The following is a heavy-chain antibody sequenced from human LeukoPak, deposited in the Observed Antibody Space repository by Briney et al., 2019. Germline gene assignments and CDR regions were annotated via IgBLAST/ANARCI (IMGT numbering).Heavy chain of an antibody. J-gene: IGHJ4*02. Sequence: GGSLRLSCAASGFTFSSYTMHWVRQAPGKGLEWVAAISDDGNNAYYSDSAKGRLTISRDNSNNTLYLQMNSLRAEDTAVYFCAKQGNNHYYQKASDYWGQGTLVTVSS. D-gene: IGHD1-26*01. CDR1: GFTFSSYT. CDR3: AKQGNNHYYQKASDY. CDR2: ISDDGNNA. V-gene: IGHV3-30-3*01.